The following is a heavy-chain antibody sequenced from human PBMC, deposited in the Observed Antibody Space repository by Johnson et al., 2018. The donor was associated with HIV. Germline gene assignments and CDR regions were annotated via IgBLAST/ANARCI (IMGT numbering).Heavy chain of an antibody. CDR1: GFTFSSSG. D-gene: IGHD6-13*01. CDR3: ARARDRSSSRDAFDI. Sequence: QVQLVESGGGVVQPGGSLRLSCAASGFTFSSSGMLWVRQAPGKGLEWVAVISYDGSNKYYADSVKGRFTISRDNSKNMLYLQMNSLRAEDTAVYYCARARDRSSSRDAFDIWGQGTMVTVSS. CDR2: ISYDGSNK. J-gene: IGHJ3*02. V-gene: IGHV3-30*19.